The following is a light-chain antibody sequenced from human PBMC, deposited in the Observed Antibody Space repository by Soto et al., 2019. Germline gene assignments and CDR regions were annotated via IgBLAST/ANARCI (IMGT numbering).Light chain of an antibody. J-gene: IGLJ2*01. CDR2: DDV. CDR3: QVWDSTSDHVV. V-gene: IGLV3-21*02. Sequence: SYELTQPPSVSVAPGQTASITCGGVNIRYKSVHWYQQMPGQAPVLVVYDDVARPSGIPERFSGSNSGNTATLTISWVEAGDEADYYCQVWDSTSDHVVFGGGTQLTVL. CDR1: NIRYKS.